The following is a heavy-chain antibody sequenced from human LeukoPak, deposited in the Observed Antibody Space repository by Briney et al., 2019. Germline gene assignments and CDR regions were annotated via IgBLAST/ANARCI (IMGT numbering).Heavy chain of an antibody. D-gene: IGHD6-19*01. CDR3: AKVGSGWQIYYFDY. CDR2: ISGSGGST. V-gene: IGHV3-23*01. CDR1: GFAFSSNA. J-gene: IGHJ4*02. Sequence: PGGSLRLSCAASGFAFSSNAMSWVRQAPGKGLEWVSVISGSGGSTYYADSVKGRFTISRDNSKNTLYLQMNSLRAEDTAVYYCAKVGSGWQIYYFDYWGQGTLVTVSS.